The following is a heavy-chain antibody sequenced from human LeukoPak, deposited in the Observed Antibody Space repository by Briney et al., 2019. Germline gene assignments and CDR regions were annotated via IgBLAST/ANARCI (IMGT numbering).Heavy chain of an antibody. Sequence: GTSLRLSCAASGFNFSSHAMHWVRQAPGEGLEWVGLISYGGIDKSYADSVKGRFTISRDSSKRTLYLQMNSLRAEDTAMYYCARESWSDSVAFDIWGLGTMVIVSS. CDR2: ISYGGIDK. CDR1: GFNFSSHA. CDR3: ARESWSDSVAFDI. J-gene: IGHJ3*02. V-gene: IGHV3-30*04. D-gene: IGHD3-3*01.